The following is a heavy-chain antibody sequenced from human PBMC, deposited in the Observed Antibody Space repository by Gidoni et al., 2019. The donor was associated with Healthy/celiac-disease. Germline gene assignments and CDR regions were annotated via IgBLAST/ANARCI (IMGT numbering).Heavy chain of an antibody. CDR1: VGSISSGSYY. CDR2: IYTSGST. D-gene: IGHD3-10*01. CDR3: AREAITMVRGVTLYYYGMDV. Sequence: QVQLQESGPGLVKPSQTLSLTCTVSVGSISSGSYYWSWIRQPAGKGLEWIGRIYTSGSTNYNPSLKSRVTISVDTSKNQFSLKLSSVTAADTAVYYCAREAITMVRGVTLYYYGMDVWGQGTTVTVSS. J-gene: IGHJ6*02. V-gene: IGHV4-61*02.